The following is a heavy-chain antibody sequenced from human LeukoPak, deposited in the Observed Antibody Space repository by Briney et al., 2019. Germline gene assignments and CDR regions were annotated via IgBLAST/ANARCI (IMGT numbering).Heavy chain of an antibody. Sequence: GGSLRLSCAPSGFTLSRYGMHGVPGAPGEGLECVAFIWYDGSIKYNADAVKGRFTISRDTSHNTLYLQKNSLRAQGTALYFVSKDLPAPPLWFGELLRPPSCYYYGMDVWGQGTTVTVSS. J-gene: IGHJ6*02. CDR1: GFTLSRYG. V-gene: IGHV3-30*02. CDR3: SKDLPAPPLWFGELLRPPSCYYYGMDV. CDR2: IWYDGSIK. D-gene: IGHD3-10*01.